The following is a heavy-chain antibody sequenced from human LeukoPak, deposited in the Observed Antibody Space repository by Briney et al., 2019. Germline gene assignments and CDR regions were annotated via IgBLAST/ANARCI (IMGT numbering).Heavy chain of an antibody. CDR3: ARRNGDYDPFGY. D-gene: IGHD4-17*01. J-gene: IGHJ4*02. CDR2: INTNSGGP. CDR1: GYTLTELS. V-gene: IGHV1-2*02. Sequence: ASVKVSCKVSGYTLTELSMHWVRQAPGQGLEWMGWINTNSGGPNLSQKFQGRVTMTRDMSITTVYMDLSGLRTDDTAVYYCARRNGDYDPFGYWGQGTLVTVSS.